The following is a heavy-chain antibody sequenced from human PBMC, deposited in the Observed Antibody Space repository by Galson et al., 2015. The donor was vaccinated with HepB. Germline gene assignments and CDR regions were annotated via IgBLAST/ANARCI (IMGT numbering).Heavy chain of an antibody. Sequence: ETLFLTCTVSGGSISSYYWSWIRQPPGKGLEWIGYIYYSGSTNYNPSLKSRVTISVDTSKNQFSLKLSSVTAADTAVYYCARGTPPSYYYDSSAPADVWGQGTTVTVSS. CDR3: ARGTPPSYYYDSSAPADV. CDR1: GGSISSYY. V-gene: IGHV4-59*01. D-gene: IGHD3-22*01. CDR2: IYYSGST. J-gene: IGHJ6*02.